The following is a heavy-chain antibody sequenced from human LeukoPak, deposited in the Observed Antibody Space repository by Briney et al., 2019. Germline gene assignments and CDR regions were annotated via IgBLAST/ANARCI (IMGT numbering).Heavy chain of an antibody. D-gene: IGHD3-10*01. CDR1: GGSFSGYY. CDR2: INHSGST. V-gene: IGHV4-34*01. Sequence: PSETLSLTCAVYGGSFSGYYWSWIRQPPGKGLEWIGEINHSGSTNYNPSLKSRVTISVDTSKNQFSLKLSSVTAADTAVYYCARGHYSYYYYGMDVWGQGTTVTVSS. CDR3: ARGHYSYYYYGMDV. J-gene: IGHJ6*02.